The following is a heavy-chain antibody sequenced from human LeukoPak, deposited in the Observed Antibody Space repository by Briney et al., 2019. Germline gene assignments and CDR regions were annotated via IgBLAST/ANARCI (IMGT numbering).Heavy chain of an antibody. J-gene: IGHJ4*02. Sequence: SETLSLTCAVYGGSFSGYYWSWIRQPPGKGLEWIGEINHSGSTNYNPSLKSRVTISVDTSKNQFSLKLSSVTAADTAVYYCARGRPPHYYDSSGYVDYWGQGTLVTVS. CDR3: ARGRPPHYYDSSGYVDY. D-gene: IGHD3-22*01. V-gene: IGHV4-34*01. CDR1: GGSFSGYY. CDR2: INHSGST.